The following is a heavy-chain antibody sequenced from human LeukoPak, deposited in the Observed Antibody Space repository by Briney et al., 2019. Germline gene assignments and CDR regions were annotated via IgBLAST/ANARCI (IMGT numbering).Heavy chain of an antibody. D-gene: IGHD3-16*01. V-gene: IGHV3-7*03. CDR3: ARLTTMITFGGDQADYFDY. J-gene: IGHJ4*02. Sequence: GGSLRLSCAASGFSFSGYWMSWVRQTPGKGLEWVANIKQDGSVKNSVDSMKGRFTISRDNTKNSLYLEMNSLKAEDTAVYYCARLTTMITFGGDQADYFDYWGQGTLVTVSS. CDR2: IKQDGSVK. CDR1: GFSFSGYW.